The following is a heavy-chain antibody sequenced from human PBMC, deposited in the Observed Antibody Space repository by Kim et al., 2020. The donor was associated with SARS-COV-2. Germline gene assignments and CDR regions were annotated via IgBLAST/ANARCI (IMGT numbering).Heavy chain of an antibody. J-gene: IGHJ6*02. CDR2: ISWHSGSI. CDR1: GFTFDDYA. CDR3: AKDIFPHYYGSGSYEYDYYGMGV. D-gene: IGHD3-10*01. Sequence: GGSLRLSCAASGFTFDDYAMHWVRQAPGKGLEWVSGISWHSGSIGYADSVKGRFTISRDNAKNSLYLQMNSLRAEDTALYYCAKDIFPHYYGSGSYEYDYYGMGVWSQGATVTVS. V-gene: IGHV3-9*01.